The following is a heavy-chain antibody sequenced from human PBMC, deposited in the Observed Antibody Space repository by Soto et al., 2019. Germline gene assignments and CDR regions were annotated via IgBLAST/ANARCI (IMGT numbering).Heavy chain of an antibody. D-gene: IGHD2-2*01. V-gene: IGHV1-69*01. J-gene: IGHJ6*02. CDR3: ARSVSFRYQLLKRGMDV. CDR1: GGTFSSYA. CDR2: IIPIFGTA. Sequence: QVQLVQSGAEVKKPGSSVKVSCKASGGTFSSYAISWVRQAPGQGLEWMGGIIPIFGTANYAQKFQGRVTITADESTSTAYMELSSRRSEDTAGYYCARSVSFRYQLLKRGMDVWGQGTTVTVSS.